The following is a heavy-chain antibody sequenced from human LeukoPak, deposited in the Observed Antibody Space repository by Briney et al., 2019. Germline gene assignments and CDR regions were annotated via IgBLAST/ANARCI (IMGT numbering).Heavy chain of an antibody. J-gene: IGHJ4*02. Sequence: ASVKVSCKASGGTFSSYAISWVRQAPGQGLEWMGGIIPIFGTANYAQKFQGRVTITADESTSTAYMELSSLRSEDTAVYYCASPNNLLWFGELLYSYWGQGTLVTVSS. V-gene: IGHV1-69*01. CDR2: IIPIFGTA. D-gene: IGHD3-10*01. CDR3: ASPNNLLWFGELLYSY. CDR1: GGTFSSYA.